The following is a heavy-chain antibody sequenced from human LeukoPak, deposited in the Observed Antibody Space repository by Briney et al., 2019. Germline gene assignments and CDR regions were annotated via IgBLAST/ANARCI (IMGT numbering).Heavy chain of an antibody. Sequence: PSETLSLTCTVSGGSLSSYYWSWIRQPPGKGLEWIGYLYYSGSTNYNPSLKSRVTMSVGTSKNQFSLKLSSVTAADTAVYYCARETYSYSLKYYFDYWGQGTLVTVSS. CDR1: GGSLSSYY. CDR3: ARETYSYSLKYYFDY. J-gene: IGHJ4*02. CDR2: LYYSGST. D-gene: IGHD5-18*01. V-gene: IGHV4-59*12.